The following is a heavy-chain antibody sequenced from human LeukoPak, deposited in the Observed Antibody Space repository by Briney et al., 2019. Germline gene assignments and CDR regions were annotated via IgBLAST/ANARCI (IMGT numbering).Heavy chain of an antibody. Sequence: SETLSLTCSVSDDSITSSDHFWGWIRQPPGKGLEWIGSVYYSGNTYSNPSLRSRDSISVDTSKNQFSLKLASVTAADTAVYFCARHGATMIVVENWGQGTLVTVSS. J-gene: IGHJ4*02. CDR1: DDSITSSDHF. D-gene: IGHD3-22*01. CDR2: VYYSGNT. CDR3: ARHGATMIVVEN. V-gene: IGHV4-39*01.